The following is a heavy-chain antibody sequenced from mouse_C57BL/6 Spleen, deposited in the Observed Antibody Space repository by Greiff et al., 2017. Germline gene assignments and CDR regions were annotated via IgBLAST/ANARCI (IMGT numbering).Heavy chain of an antibody. V-gene: IGHV1-81*01. CDR1: GYTFTSYG. D-gene: IGHD2-1*01. J-gene: IGHJ2*01. CDR3: ARLRVPVYGNLDY. CDR2: LYPRSGNT. Sequence: QVQLQQSGAELARPGASVKLSCKASGYTFTSYGISWVKQRTGQGLEWIGELYPRSGNTYYNEKFKGKATLTADKSSNTADMGLRSLTSEDSAVYFCARLRVPVYGNLDYWGQGTTLTVSS.